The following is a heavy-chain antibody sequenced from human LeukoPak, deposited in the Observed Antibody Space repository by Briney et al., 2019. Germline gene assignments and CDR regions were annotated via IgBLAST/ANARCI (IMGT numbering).Heavy chain of an antibody. J-gene: IGHJ4*02. V-gene: IGHV3-33*01. D-gene: IGHD3/OR15-3a*01. CDR2: IWNDGSNT. Sequence: GGSLRLSCAASGFIFSTYGMHWVRRAPGKGLEWVSIIWNDGSNTYYADSVKGRFTISRDNSKNTLYLQMNSLRAEDTAVYYCTRDGTDLSPDFDYWGQGTLATVSS. CDR1: GFIFSTYG. CDR3: TRDGTDLSPDFDY.